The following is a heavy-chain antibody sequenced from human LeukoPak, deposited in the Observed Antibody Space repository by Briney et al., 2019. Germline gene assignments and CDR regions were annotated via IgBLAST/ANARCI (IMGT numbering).Heavy chain of an antibody. CDR2: IKSKTGGGTT. CDR3: AKIPGDIVVVPAAIGGYYYYMDV. D-gene: IGHD2-2*01. J-gene: IGHJ6*03. V-gene: IGHV3-15*01. CDR1: GFTLSSTW. Sequence: GGSLRLSCAASGFTLSSTWMSWVRQAPGKGLEWVGRIKSKTGGGTTDYAAPVKGRFTISRDDSKNTLYLQMNSLRAEDTAVYYCAKIPGDIVVVPAAIGGYYYYMDVWGKGTTVTVSS.